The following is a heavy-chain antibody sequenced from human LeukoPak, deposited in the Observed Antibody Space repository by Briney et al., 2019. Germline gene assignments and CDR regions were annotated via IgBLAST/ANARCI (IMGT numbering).Heavy chain of an antibody. V-gene: IGHV1-69*05. D-gene: IGHD2-15*01. CDR2: IIPILGTA. CDR3: ARARDHATFGYCSGGSCYSHAFDI. CDR1: GGTFSSYA. J-gene: IGHJ3*02. Sequence: GASVKVSCKASGGTFSSYAISWVRQAPGQGLEWMGGIIPILGTANYAQKFQGRVTITTDESTSTAYTELSSLRSEDTAVYYCARARDHATFGYCSGGSCYSHAFDIWGAGTIVTVSS.